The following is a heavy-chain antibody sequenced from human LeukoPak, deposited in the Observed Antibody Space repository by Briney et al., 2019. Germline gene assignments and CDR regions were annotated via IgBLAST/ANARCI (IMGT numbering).Heavy chain of an antibody. CDR3: ARALITMIQPSLWLVY. Sequence: GASVKVSCKVSDYAFTSYGISWVRQAPGQGHEWMGWISAYNGNTNYAQKLQGRVTMTTDTSTSTAYMELRSLRSDDTAVYYCARALITMIQPSLWLVYWGQGTLVTVSS. CDR1: DYAFTSYG. CDR2: ISAYNGNT. J-gene: IGHJ4*02. D-gene: IGHD3-22*01. V-gene: IGHV1-18*04.